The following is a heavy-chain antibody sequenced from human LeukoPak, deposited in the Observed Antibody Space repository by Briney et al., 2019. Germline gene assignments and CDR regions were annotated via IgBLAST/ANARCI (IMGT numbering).Heavy chain of an antibody. CDR3: IVVVEPPDSDGFDV. CDR2: INADGSTT. D-gene: IGHD1-14*01. Sequence: GGSLRLSCAASGFTFGNSWVHWVRQAPGKGLVWVSLINADGSTTSYANSVKGRFTISRDNARNTLSLEMNSLIIEDTAVYYCIVVVEPPDSDGFDVWGQGTMITVSS. V-gene: IGHV3-74*01. CDR1: GFTFGNSW. J-gene: IGHJ3*01.